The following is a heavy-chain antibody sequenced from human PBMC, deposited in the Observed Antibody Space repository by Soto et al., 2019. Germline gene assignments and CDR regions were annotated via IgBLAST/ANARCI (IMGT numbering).Heavy chain of an antibody. CDR3: ARVSPYSGNEFDY. CDR1: GGSINSGGYY. D-gene: IGHD5-12*01. V-gene: IGHV4-31*03. Sequence: QVQLQESGPGLVKPSQTLSLTCTVSGGSINSGGYYWSWIRQHPGKGLEWIGYIYYGVTTYYNPSLESRVTISVDTSKNQFSLRLNTVTAADTAVYYCARVSPYSGNEFDYWGQGSLVTVSS. CDR2: IYYGVTT. J-gene: IGHJ4*02.